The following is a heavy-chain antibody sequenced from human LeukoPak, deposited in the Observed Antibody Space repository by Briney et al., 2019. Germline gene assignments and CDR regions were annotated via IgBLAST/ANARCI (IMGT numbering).Heavy chain of an antibody. CDR3: ARDYSSSWYRPGGFDY. V-gene: IGHV4-59*01. Sequence: SETLSLTCTVSGGSISSYYWSWIRQPPGKGLEWIGCIYYSGSTNYNPSLKSRVTISVDTSKNQLSLKLSSVTAADTAVYYCARDYSSSWYRPGGFDYWGQGTLVTVSS. D-gene: IGHD6-13*01. CDR1: GGSISSYY. J-gene: IGHJ4*02. CDR2: IYYSGST.